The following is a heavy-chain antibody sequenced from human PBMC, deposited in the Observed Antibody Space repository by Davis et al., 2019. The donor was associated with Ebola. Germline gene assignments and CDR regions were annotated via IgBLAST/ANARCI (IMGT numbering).Heavy chain of an antibody. D-gene: IGHD3-16*01. Sequence: PGGSLRLSCSVSGFTFSSYAMHWVRQAPGKGLEWVAVISYDGSNKYYADSVKGRFTISRDNAKNSLYLQMNSLRAEDTAVYYCARGEALDYWGQGTLVTVSS. J-gene: IGHJ4*02. CDR3: ARGEALDY. CDR1: GFTFSSYA. CDR2: ISYDGSNK. V-gene: IGHV3-30-3*01.